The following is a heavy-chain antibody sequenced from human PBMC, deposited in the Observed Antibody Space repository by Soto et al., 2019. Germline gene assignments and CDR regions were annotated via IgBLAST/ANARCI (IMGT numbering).Heavy chain of an antibody. CDR3: GRGSGYCSGGSCYSHRSYGMDV. Sequence: PSETLSLTCTVSGGSISSYYWSWIRQPPGKGLEWIGYIYYSGSTNYNPSLKSRVTISVDTSKNQFSLKLSSVTAADTAVYYCGRGSGYCSGGSCYSHRSYGMDVWGQGTTVTVSS. D-gene: IGHD2-15*01. CDR1: GGSISSYY. V-gene: IGHV4-59*01. J-gene: IGHJ6*02. CDR2: IYYSGST.